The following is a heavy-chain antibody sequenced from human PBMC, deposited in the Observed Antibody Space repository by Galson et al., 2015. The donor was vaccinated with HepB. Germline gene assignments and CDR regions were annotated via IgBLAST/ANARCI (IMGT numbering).Heavy chain of an antibody. V-gene: IGHV3-21*01. D-gene: IGHD3-22*01. Sequence: SLRLSCAASGFTFSSYSMHWVRQAPGKGLEWVSSISSSSSYIYYADSVKGRFTISRDNAKNSLYLQMNSLRAEDTAVYYCARDWDSSRHDAFDIWGQGTMVTVSS. CDR1: GFTFSSYS. CDR2: ISSSSSYI. J-gene: IGHJ3*02. CDR3: ARDWDSSRHDAFDI.